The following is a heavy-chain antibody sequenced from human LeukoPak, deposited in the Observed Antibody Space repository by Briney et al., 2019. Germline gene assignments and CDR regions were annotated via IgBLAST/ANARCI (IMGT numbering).Heavy chain of an antibody. V-gene: IGHV3-23*01. CDR1: GFTFSSYA. Sequence: GGSLRLSCAASGFTFSSYAMSWVRQAPGKGLEWVSAISGSGGSTYYADSVKGRFTISRDNSKNTLYLQMNSLRAEDTAVYYCAKTGGGYWAGYEFFDYWGQGTLVTVSS. J-gene: IGHJ4*02. D-gene: IGHD5-12*01. CDR2: ISGSGGST. CDR3: AKTGGGYWAGYEFFDY.